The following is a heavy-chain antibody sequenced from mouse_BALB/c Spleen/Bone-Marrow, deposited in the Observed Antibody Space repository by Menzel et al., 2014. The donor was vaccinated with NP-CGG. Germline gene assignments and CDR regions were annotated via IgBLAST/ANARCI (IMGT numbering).Heavy chain of an antibody. CDR1: GFTFSDSY. D-gene: IGHD4-1*01. J-gene: IGHJ3*01. CDR3: TRDRGNAGTEFAY. V-gene: IGHV5-4*02. CDR2: ISDGGSYT. Sequence: EEKKAESGGGLVKPGGSLKLSCAASGFTFSDSYLYWVRQTPEKRLEWVATISDGGSYTRYPDSVKGRFTISRDNAKNNLYLQMSMLKSEDTAMYYCTRDRGNAGTEFAYWGQGTPLTVSA.